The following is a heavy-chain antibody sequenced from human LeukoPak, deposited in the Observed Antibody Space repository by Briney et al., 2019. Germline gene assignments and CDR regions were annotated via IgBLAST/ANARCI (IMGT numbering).Heavy chain of an antibody. D-gene: IGHD5-18*01. CDR1: DGSISSSSYY. V-gene: IGHV4-39*01. CDR3: ARRALKWSTAFDY. CDR2: IYYSGST. Sequence: SETLSLTCTVSDGSISSSSYYWGWIRQPPGKGLEWIRSIYYSGSTYYNPSLKSRVTISVDTSKNQFSLKLSSMTAADTAVYYCARRALKWSTAFDYWGQGTLVTVSS. J-gene: IGHJ4*02.